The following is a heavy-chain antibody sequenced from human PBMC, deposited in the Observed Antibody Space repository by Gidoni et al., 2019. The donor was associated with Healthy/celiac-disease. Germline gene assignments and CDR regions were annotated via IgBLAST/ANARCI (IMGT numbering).Heavy chain of an antibody. Sequence: QVQLQESGPGLVQPSETLSLTCTVSGGSISSYYWSWIRQPPGKGLEWIGYIYYSGSTNYNPSLKSRVTISVDTSKNQFSLKLSSVTAADTAVYYCARAGLYYDSSGDFDYWGQGTLVTVSS. J-gene: IGHJ4*02. CDR3: ARAGLYYDSSGDFDY. V-gene: IGHV4-59*01. CDR1: GGSISSYY. CDR2: IYYSGST. D-gene: IGHD3-22*01.